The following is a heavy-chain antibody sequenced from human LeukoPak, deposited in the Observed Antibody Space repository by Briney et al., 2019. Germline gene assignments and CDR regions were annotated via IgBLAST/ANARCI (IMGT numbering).Heavy chain of an antibody. CDR3: VRGTHYVSGSRRGYYFDY. Sequence: GGSLRLSCAASGFTFSNFAMSWVRQAPGKGLEWVSAITGSAGNIYYAESVKGRFTISRDNSKNTLYVQMSSLRAEDTALYYCVRGTHYVSGSRRGYYFDYWGQGSLVTVSA. J-gene: IGHJ4*02. CDR2: ITGSAGNI. CDR1: GFTFSNFA. V-gene: IGHV3-23*01. D-gene: IGHD3-10*01.